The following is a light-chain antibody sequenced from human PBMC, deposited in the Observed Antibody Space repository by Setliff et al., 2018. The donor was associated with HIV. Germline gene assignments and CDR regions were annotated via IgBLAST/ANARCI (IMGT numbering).Light chain of an antibody. CDR2: DVS. V-gene: IGLV2-14*03. CDR1: SSDVGGYDF. J-gene: IGLJ1*01. CDR3: SSYSINNLYV. Sequence: QSVLTQPASVSGSPGQSITISCIGTSSDVGGYDFVSWYQQRPGKAPKLIIFDVSERPSGVSHRFSGSKSGNTASLTISGLQTEDEADYYCSSYSINNLYVFATGTKVTVL.